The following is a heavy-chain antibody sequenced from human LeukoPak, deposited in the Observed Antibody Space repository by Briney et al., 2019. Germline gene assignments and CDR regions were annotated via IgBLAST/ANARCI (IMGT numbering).Heavy chain of an antibody. Sequence: GGSLRLSCAASGFTFSSSGMNWVRQAPGKGLEWVALIWYDGTNQYYADSVKGRFTISRDNSRNTLYLQMNSLKAEDTAVYYCARDSGYLDYWGQETVLSVSS. J-gene: IGHJ4*02. CDR3: ARDSGYLDY. V-gene: IGHV3-33*01. D-gene: IGHD3-10*01. CDR1: GFTFSSSG. CDR2: IWYDGTNQ.